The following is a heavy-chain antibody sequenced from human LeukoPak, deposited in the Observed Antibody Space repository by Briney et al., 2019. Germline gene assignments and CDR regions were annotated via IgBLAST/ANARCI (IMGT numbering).Heavy chain of an antibody. CDR2: IYYSGST. V-gene: IGHV4-59*01. J-gene: IGHJ4*02. CDR1: GGSISSYY. Sequence: SETLSLTCTVSGGSISSYYWSWIRQPPGKGLEWIGYIYYSGSTNYNPSLKSRVTISVDTSKNQFSLKLSSVTAAGTAVYYCARGVWYSFYYWGQGTLVTVSS. CDR3: ARGVWYSFYY. D-gene: IGHD6-19*01.